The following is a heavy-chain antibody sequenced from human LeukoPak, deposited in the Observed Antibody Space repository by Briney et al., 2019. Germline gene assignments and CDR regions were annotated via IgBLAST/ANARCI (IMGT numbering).Heavy chain of an antibody. CDR2: IYYSGST. D-gene: IGHD5-12*01. CDR3: AREGSGYDYVLDY. V-gene: IGHV4-59*01. CDR1: GGSISSYY. Sequence: SETLSLTCTVSGGSISSYYWSWIRQPPGKGLEWIGYIYYSGSTNYNPSLKSRVTISVDTSKNQFSLKLSSVTAADTAVYYCAREGSGYDYVLDYWGQGTLVTVSS. J-gene: IGHJ4*02.